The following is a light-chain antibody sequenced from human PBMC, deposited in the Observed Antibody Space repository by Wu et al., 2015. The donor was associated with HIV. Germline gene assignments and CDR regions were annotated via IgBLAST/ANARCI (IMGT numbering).Light chain of an antibody. CDR3: QKFSTAPFT. CDR2: STS. Sequence: DIQLTQSPSFLSASVGDRVTITCRASQGISNYLAWYQQKPGGVPKLLIFSTSALQSGVPSRFSGSGSGTDFTLTISSLQPEDVATYYCQKFSTAPFTFGPGTKVDIK. V-gene: IGKV1-27*01. J-gene: IGKJ3*01. CDR1: QGISNY.